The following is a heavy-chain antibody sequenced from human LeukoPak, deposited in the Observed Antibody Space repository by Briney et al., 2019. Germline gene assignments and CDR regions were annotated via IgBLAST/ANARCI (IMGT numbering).Heavy chain of an antibody. CDR3: AKGGSPSGPYYYGMDV. CDR1: GFAFSSYA. D-gene: IGHD6-6*01. Sequence: PGGSVRLSCVASGFAFSSYAMRWVRQAPGKGLEWVSAISSSGDSTIHAGSVKGRFTISRDSSKNTVYLQMNSLRAEDTAVYYCAKGGSPSGPYYYGMDVWGQGTTVTVSS. CDR2: ISSSGDST. V-gene: IGHV3-23*01. J-gene: IGHJ6*02.